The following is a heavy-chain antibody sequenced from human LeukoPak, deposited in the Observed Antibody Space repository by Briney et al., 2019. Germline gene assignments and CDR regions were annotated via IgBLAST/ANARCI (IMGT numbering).Heavy chain of an antibody. Sequence: ASVKVSCKASGYTFTSYDIHWVRPATGQGLEWMGWMNPNSGNTGYAQKFQGRVTMTRNTSISTAYMELSSLRSEDTAVYYSARGLSGWTIYYYYGMDVWGQGTTVTVSS. CDR2: MNPNSGNT. J-gene: IGHJ6*02. CDR3: ARGLSGWTIYYYYGMDV. CDR1: GYTFTSYD. V-gene: IGHV1-8*01. D-gene: IGHD6-19*01.